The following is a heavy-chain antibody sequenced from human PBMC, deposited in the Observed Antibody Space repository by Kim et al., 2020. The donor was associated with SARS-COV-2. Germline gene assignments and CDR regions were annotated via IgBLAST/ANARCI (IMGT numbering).Heavy chain of an antibody. CDR1: GYTFTSYY. D-gene: IGHD3-22*01. Sequence: ASVKVSCKASGYTFTSYYMHWVRQAPGQGLEWMGIINPSGGSTSYAQKFQGRVTMTRDTSTSTVYMELSSLRSEDTAVYYCARTMIVVAPRVYFDYWGQGTLVTVSS. CDR3: ARTMIVVAPRVYFDY. CDR2: INPSGGST. J-gene: IGHJ4*02. V-gene: IGHV1-46*01.